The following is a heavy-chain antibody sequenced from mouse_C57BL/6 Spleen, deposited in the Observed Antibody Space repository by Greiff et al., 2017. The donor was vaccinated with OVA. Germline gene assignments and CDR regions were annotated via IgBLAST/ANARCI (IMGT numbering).Heavy chain of an antibody. CDR1: GFSLTSYG. Sequence: VKLQESGPGLVAPSQSLFITCTVSGFSLTSYGVHWVRQPPGKGLEWLVVIWSDGSTIYNSALKSRLSISKDNSKSQVFLKMNSLQTDDTAMYYCARHGTGTSAMDYWGQGTSVTVSS. V-gene: IGHV2-6-1*01. CDR2: IWSDGST. CDR3: ARHGTGTSAMDY. J-gene: IGHJ4*01. D-gene: IGHD4-1*01.